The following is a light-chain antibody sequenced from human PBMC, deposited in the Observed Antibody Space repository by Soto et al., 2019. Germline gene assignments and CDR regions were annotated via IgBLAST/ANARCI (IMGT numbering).Light chain of an antibody. J-gene: IGLJ2*01. CDR1: SSDVGSYNL. V-gene: IGLV2-23*02. CDR3: CSYAGSSTHVV. Sequence: QSALTQPASVSGSPGQSITISCTGTSSDVGSYNLVSWYQQHPGKAPKLMIYEVSKRPSGVSNRISGSKSGNTASLTNSGLQAEDEADYYCCSYAGSSTHVVFGGGTKLTVL. CDR2: EVS.